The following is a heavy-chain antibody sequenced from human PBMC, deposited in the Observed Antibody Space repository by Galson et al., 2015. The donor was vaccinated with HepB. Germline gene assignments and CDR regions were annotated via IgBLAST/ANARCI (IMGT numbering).Heavy chain of an antibody. CDR3: ARTFHFDY. V-gene: IGHV3-30*04. Sequence: SLRLSCAASRFTFSAYAMHWVRQAPGRGLEWVALVSSDESNKYYANSVRGRFTISRDNSRNTVYLQMNSLRAEDTAVYYCARTFHFDYWGQGTLVTVSS. CDR2: VSSDESNK. D-gene: IGHD2-21*01. CDR1: RFTFSAYA. J-gene: IGHJ4*02.